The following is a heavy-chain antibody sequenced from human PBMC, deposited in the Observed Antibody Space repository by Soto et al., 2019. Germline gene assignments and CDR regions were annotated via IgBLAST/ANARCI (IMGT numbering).Heavy chain of an antibody. J-gene: IGHJ5*02. CDR3: ARDGISAGSYLTGNWFDP. Sequence: QVQLVQSGAEVKKPGASVKVSCKASGYTFTSYAMHWVRQAPGQRLEWMGWINAGNGNTKYSQKFQGRVTITRDTSASTAYMELSSLRSEDTAVYYCARDGISAGSYLTGNWFDPWGQGTLVTVSS. CDR1: GYTFTSYA. V-gene: IGHV1-3*01. CDR2: INAGNGNT. D-gene: IGHD3-10*01.